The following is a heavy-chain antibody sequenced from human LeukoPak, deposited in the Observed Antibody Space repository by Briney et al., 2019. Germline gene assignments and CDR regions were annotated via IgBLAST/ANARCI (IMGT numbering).Heavy chain of an antibody. J-gene: IGHJ5*02. V-gene: IGHV1-2*02. D-gene: IGHD1-7*01. CDR2: ISPHSGGT. CDR1: GYTFTDCY. CDR3: ARHSGTTVNNWFDP. Sequence: ASVKVSCKASGYTFTDCYMHWVRQAPGQGLEWMGWISPHSGGTNYAQKFQGRVTMTTDTSTSTAYMELRSLRSDDTAVYYCARHSGTTVNNWFDPWGQGTLVTVSS.